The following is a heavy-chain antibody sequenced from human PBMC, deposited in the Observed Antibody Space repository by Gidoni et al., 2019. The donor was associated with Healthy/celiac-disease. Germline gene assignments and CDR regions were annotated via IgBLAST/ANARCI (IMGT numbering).Heavy chain of an antibody. J-gene: IGHJ4*02. CDR2: ISSSSSYI. V-gene: IGHV3-21*01. Sequence: EVQLVESGGGLVKPGGSLRLSCAASGFTFSSYSMNWVRQAPGKGLEWVSSISSSSSYIYYADSVKGRFTISRDNAKNSLYLQMNSLRAEDTAVYYCARDQGELTVTTLGYWGQGTLVTVSS. CDR3: ARDQGELTVTTLGY. D-gene: IGHD4-17*01. CDR1: GFTFSSYS.